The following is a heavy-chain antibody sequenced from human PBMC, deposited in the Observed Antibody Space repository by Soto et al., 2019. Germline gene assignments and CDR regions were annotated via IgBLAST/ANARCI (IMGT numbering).Heavy chain of an antibody. Sequence: ASVKVSCKASGYTFTSYAMHWVRQAPGQRLEWMGWINAGNGNTKYSQKFQGRVTITRDTSASTAYMELSSLRSEDTAVYYCAISFHYYDSSGYYNYYGVDVWGQGTTVTVSS. J-gene: IGHJ6*02. D-gene: IGHD3-22*01. CDR2: INAGNGNT. V-gene: IGHV1-3*01. CDR3: AISFHYYDSSGYYNYYGVDV. CDR1: GYTFTSYA.